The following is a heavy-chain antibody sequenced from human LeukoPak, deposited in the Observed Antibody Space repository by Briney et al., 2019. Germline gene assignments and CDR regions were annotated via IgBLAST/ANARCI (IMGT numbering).Heavy chain of an antibody. Sequence: SETLSLTCTVSSGSISTYYWSWIRQSPGKGLEWIGYISDRDGATYNPSLKSRVTMSVDTSKTHFSLKLNSVTAADTAVYYCARDIELERRSGVDYWGQGTLVTVSS. D-gene: IGHD1-1*01. V-gene: IGHV4-4*08. CDR3: ARDIELERRSGVDY. J-gene: IGHJ4*02. CDR1: SGSISTYY. CDR2: ISDRDGA.